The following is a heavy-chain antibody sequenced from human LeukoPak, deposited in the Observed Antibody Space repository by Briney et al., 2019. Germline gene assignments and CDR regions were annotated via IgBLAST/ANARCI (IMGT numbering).Heavy chain of an antibody. Sequence: ASVKVSCKASGYTFTSYGINWVRQATGQGLEWMGWMNPNSGNTGYAQKFQGRVTMTRNTSISTAYMELSSLRSENTAVYYCARSVGGKESGVPAASVRYYYYYMDVWGKGTTVTVSS. V-gene: IGHV1-8*02. CDR2: MNPNSGNT. CDR1: GYTFTSYG. J-gene: IGHJ6*03. D-gene: IGHD2-2*01. CDR3: ARSVGGKESGVPAASVRYYYYYMDV.